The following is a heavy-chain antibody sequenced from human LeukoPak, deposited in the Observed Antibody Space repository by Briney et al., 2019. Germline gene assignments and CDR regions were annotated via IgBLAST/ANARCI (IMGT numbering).Heavy chain of an antibody. J-gene: IGHJ4*02. D-gene: IGHD3-9*01. CDR1: GFTFDDYA. Sequence: GGSLRLSCAASGFTFDDYAMHWVRQAPGKGLEWVSGISWNSGSIGYADSVKGRFTISRDNAKNSLYLQMNSLRAEDTALYYCAKDSNYDILTGYRMEYWGQGTLVTVSS. CDR2: ISWNSGSI. CDR3: AKDSNYDILTGYRMEY. V-gene: IGHV3-9*01.